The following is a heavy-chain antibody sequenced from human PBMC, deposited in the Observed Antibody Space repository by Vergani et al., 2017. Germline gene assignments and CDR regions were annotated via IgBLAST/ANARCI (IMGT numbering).Heavy chain of an antibody. D-gene: IGHD1-1*01. CDR2: IWYDGSNK. J-gene: IGHJ5*01. Sequence: QVQLVESEGGVVQPGRSLTLSCVAFGFIFSSHGMHWVRQAPGKGLEWVAVIWYDGSNKYYGDSVKGRFTISRDNSKNTLYLQMNSLRVEDTDVYFCARWGNEKRLDSWGQGTLVTVSS. CDR3: ARWGNEKRLDS. V-gene: IGHV3-33*01. CDR1: GFIFSSHG.